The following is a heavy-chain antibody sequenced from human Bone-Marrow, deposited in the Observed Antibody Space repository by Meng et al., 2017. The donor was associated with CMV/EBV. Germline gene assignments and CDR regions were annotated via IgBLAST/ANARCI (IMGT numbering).Heavy chain of an antibody. CDR3: ARDWRIAAPREGFNYYGMDV. V-gene: IGHV3-74*01. CDR1: GFTFSSYW. D-gene: IGHD6-6*01. Sequence: GESLKISCAASGFTFSSYWMHWVRQAPGKGLVWVSRINSDGSSTSYADSVKGRFTISRDNAKNTLYLQMNSLRAEDTAVYYCARDWRIAAPREGFNYYGMDVWGQGTTVTVSS. J-gene: IGHJ6*02. CDR2: INSDGSST.